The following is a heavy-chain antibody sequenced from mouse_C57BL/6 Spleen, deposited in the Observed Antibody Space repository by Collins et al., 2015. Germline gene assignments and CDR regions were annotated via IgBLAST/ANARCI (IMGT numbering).Heavy chain of an antibody. CDR2: IDPEDGET. V-gene: IGHV14-2*01. D-gene: IGHD2-4*01. CDR3: ALYDYDDYFDY. CDR1: GFNIKDYY. Sequence: EVQLQQSGAELVKPGASVKLSFTASGFNIKDYYMYWVKQRTEQGLEWIGRIDPEDGETTYAPKFQGKATITSDTSSNTAYLQLSSLTSEDTAVYYCALYDYDDYFDYWGQGTTLTVSS. J-gene: IGHJ2*01.